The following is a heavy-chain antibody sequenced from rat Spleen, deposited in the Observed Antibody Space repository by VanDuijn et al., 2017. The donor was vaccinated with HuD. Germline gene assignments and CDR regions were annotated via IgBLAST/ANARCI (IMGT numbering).Heavy chain of an antibody. CDR3: ARHGGLRNWFAY. CDR1: GFTFSYYY. V-gene: IGHV5-25*01. CDR2: IGPGGDNT. D-gene: IGHD1-11*01. J-gene: IGHJ3*01. Sequence: EVQLVESGGGLVQPGGSMKLSCAASGFTFSYYYMAWVRQAPTKGLEWVASIGPGGDNTYYRDSVKGRFTISRDNAKNTQYLQMDSLRSEDTATYYCARHGGLRNWFAYWGQGTLVTVSS.